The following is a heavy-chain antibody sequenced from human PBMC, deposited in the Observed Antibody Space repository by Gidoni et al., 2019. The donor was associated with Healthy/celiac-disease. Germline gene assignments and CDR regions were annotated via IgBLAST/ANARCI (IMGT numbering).Heavy chain of an antibody. V-gene: IGHV3-9*01. CDR2: ISGNSGSI. Sequence: EVQLVESGGGLVQPGRSLRLSCAASGFTFDDYAMHWVRQAPGKGLEWVSGISGNSGSIGYADSVKGRFTISRDNAKNSLYLQMNSLRAEDTALYYCAKGDPYYDILTGYYGMDVWGQGTTVTVSS. D-gene: IGHD3-9*01. J-gene: IGHJ6*02. CDR1: GFTFDDYA. CDR3: AKGDPYYDILTGYYGMDV.